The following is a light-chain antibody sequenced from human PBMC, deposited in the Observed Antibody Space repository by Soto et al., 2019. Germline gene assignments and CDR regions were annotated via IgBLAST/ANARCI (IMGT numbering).Light chain of an antibody. CDR2: SYN. CDR1: SSNIGGEA. CDR3: AAWDDSLNGYV. V-gene: IGLV1-44*01. J-gene: IGLJ1*01. Sequence: QSVLTQPPSTSGTPGQRVTISCSGSSSNIGGEAVNWYQQLPGTAPKLLIYSYNQRPSGVPDRFSGSKSGTSASLAISGLQSEVEADYICAAWDDSLNGYVFGTGTKVTVL.